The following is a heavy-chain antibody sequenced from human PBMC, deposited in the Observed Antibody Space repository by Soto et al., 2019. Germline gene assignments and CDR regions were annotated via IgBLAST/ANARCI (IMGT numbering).Heavy chain of an antibody. CDR1: GGSISSYY. J-gene: IGHJ4*02. CDR2: IYTSGST. D-gene: IGHD3-10*01. CDR3: ERDLKFGQAGY. Sequence: PSETLSLTCTVSGGSISSYYWSWIRQPSGKGLEWIGRIYTSGSTNYNPSLKSRVTMSVDTSKNQFSLKLSSVTAADTAVYYCERDLKFGQAGYWCQGSQVTLSS. V-gene: IGHV4-4*07.